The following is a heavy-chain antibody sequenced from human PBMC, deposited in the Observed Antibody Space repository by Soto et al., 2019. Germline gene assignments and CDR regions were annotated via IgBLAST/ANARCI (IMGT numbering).Heavy chain of an antibody. Sequence: QVQLVQSGAEVKKPGSSVKVSCKASGGTFSSYAISWVRQAPGQGLEWMGGIIPIFGTANYAQKFQGRVTITVDESTSTAYMELSSLRSEDTAVYYCARCSGGSCYLPDVYYYYGMDVWGQGTTVTVSS. CDR2: IIPIFGTA. J-gene: IGHJ6*02. D-gene: IGHD2-15*01. CDR3: ARCSGGSCYLPDVYYYYGMDV. CDR1: GGTFSSYA. V-gene: IGHV1-69*12.